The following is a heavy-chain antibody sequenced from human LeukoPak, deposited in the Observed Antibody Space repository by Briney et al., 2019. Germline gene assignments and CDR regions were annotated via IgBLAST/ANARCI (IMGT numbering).Heavy chain of an antibody. V-gene: IGHV4-34*01. CDR2: ISHNGST. D-gene: IGHD1-26*01. CDR1: GGSFRTYY. CDR3: ARNRREGLPDY. J-gene: IGHJ4*02. Sequence: PSETLSLTCAVYGGSFRTYYWSWIRQPPGKGLEWIGEISHNGSTNYNPSLKSRVTISLDRSKHQFSLNLTSVTAADTAVYYCARNRREGLPDYWGQGTLVTVSS.